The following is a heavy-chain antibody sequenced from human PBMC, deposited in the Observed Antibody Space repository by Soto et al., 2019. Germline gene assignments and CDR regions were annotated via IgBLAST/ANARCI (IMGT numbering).Heavy chain of an antibody. CDR3: ARGVNYYDSSGFYPRDY. V-gene: IGHV4-38-2*01. CDR1: GNSITTGYY. Sequence: SERMSLTWAVSGNSITTGYYWGWVWRPPGKGWEWIGSVYHSGRTSYNPSLESRVTISVDTSKNQFSLRLSSVTAADTAVYYCARGVNYYDSSGFYPRDYWGQGILVTVSS. CDR2: VYHSGRT. D-gene: IGHD3-22*01. J-gene: IGHJ4*02.